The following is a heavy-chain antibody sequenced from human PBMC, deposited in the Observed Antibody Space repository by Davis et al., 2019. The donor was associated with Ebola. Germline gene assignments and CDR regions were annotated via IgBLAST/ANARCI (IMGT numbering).Heavy chain of an antibody. CDR3: ARLGSSNWNDY. J-gene: IGHJ4*02. V-gene: IGHV1-2*02. CDR2: INPISGDA. CDR1: GYTLTDYQ. Sequence: ASVKVSCKASGYTLTDYQMHWVRQAPGQGLEWMGGINPISGDANYAESFQGRVTMTRDTSITTAYMELRRLRSGDTAVYYCARLGSSNWNDYWGQGTLVTVSS. D-gene: IGHD1-1*01.